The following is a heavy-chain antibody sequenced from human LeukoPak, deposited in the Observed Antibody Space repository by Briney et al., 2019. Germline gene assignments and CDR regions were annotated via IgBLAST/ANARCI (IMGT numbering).Heavy chain of an antibody. V-gene: IGHV3-23*01. Sequence: GGSLRLSCAASGFTFSSYAMSWVRQAPGKGLEWVSAISGSGGSTYYADSVKGRFTISRDNSKNTLYLQMNSLRAEDTAVYYCAKVRETRYSSSWYYLDYWGQGTLVTVSS. J-gene: IGHJ4*02. CDR2: ISGSGGST. CDR3: AKVRETRYSSSWYYLDY. CDR1: GFTFSSYA. D-gene: IGHD6-13*01.